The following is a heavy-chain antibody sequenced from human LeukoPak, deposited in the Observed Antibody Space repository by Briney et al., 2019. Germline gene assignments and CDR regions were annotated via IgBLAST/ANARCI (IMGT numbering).Heavy chain of an antibody. J-gene: IGHJ6*02. D-gene: IGHD3-10*02. Sequence: GGSLRLSCAASGFTFSSYWMSWVRQAPGKGLEWVANIKQDGSEKYYVDSVKGRFTISRDNAKNSLYLQMNSLRAEDTALYYCVRGDYYVPTYYYYYGMDVWGQGTTVTVSS. V-gene: IGHV3-7*03. CDR2: IKQDGSEK. CDR1: GFTFSSYW. CDR3: VRGDYYVPTYYYYYGMDV.